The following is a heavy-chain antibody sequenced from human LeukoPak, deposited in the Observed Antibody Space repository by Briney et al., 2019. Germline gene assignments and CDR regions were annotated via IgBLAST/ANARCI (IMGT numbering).Heavy chain of an antibody. Sequence: ASVKVSCTASGYTFTGYYMHWVRQAPGQGPEWMGWISPNSGGTNYAQKFQGRVTMTRDTSISTAYMELSRLRSDDTAVYYCARDTTDFWSGGYWGQGTLVTVSS. D-gene: IGHD3-3*01. J-gene: IGHJ4*02. CDR2: ISPNSGGT. CDR1: GYTFTGYY. V-gene: IGHV1-2*02. CDR3: ARDTTDFWSGGY.